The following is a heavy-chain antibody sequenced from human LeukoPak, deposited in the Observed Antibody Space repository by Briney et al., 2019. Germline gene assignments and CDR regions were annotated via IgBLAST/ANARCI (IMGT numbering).Heavy chain of an antibody. CDR3: AKVGYSSGWYQGGAFDI. CDR2: ISGSGGST. Sequence: ETLSLTCTVSGGSISSYYRSWVRQAPGKGLEWVSAISGSGGSTYYADSVKGRFTISRDNSKNTLYLQMNSLRAEDTAVYFCAKVGYSSGWYQGGAFDIWGQGTMVTVSS. J-gene: IGHJ3*02. CDR1: GGSISSYY. D-gene: IGHD6-19*01. V-gene: IGHV3-23*01.